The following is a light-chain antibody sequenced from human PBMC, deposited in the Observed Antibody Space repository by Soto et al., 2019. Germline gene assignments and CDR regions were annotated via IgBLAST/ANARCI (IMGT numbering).Light chain of an antibody. J-gene: IGKJ2*03. CDR1: QSISSW. CDR2: NAS. CDR3: QQHSSSSPYS. Sequence: DIQMTQSPSTLSASVGDRVTITCRASQSISSWLAWYQQKPGKAPNLLIYNASTLGSGVPSRFIGGGAGTEFTLTISSLQPDDFAPYYCQQHSSSSPYSFGQGTKLEIK. V-gene: IGKV1-5*03.